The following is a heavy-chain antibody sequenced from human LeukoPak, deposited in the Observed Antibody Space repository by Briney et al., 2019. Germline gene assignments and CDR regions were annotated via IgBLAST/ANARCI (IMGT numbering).Heavy chain of an antibody. Sequence: SVKVSCKASGGTFSSYAISWVRQAPGQGLEWMGGIIPIFGTANYAQKFQGRVTITADKSTSTAYMELSSLRSEDTAVYYCAIHYDFWSGYYAFDYWGQGTLVTVSS. D-gene: IGHD3-3*01. CDR3: AIHYDFWSGYYAFDY. CDR1: GGTFSSYA. J-gene: IGHJ4*02. CDR2: IIPIFGTA. V-gene: IGHV1-69*06.